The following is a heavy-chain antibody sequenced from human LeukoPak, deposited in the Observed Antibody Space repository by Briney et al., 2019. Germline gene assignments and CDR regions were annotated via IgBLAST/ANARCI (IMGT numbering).Heavy chain of an antibody. CDR1: GFTFSSYG. CDR3: AKGTRGYSYGYHY. Sequence: GGSLRLSCAASGFTFSSYGMHWVRQAPGKGLEWVAVIWYDGSNKYYADSVKGRFTISRDNSKNTLYLQINSLRAEDTAVYYCAKGTRGYSYGYHYWGQGTLVTVSS. CDR2: IWYDGSNK. V-gene: IGHV3-33*06. D-gene: IGHD5-18*01. J-gene: IGHJ4*02.